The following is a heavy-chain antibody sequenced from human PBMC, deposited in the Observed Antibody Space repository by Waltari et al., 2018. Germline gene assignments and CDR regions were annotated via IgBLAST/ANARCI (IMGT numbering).Heavy chain of an antibody. CDR1: GFTFSSYA. Sequence: EVQLVESGGGLVQPGGSLRLSCAASGFTFSSYAMSWVRQAPGKGLECVSAVSGSGGSTNYADSGRVRFTISRENTKNTLYLQMNSRRAEDTAVYYCAKDVEAVAGNFDYWGQGTLVTVSS. J-gene: IGHJ4*02. CDR2: VSGSGGST. D-gene: IGHD6-19*01. CDR3: AKDVEAVAGNFDY. V-gene: IGHV3-23*04.